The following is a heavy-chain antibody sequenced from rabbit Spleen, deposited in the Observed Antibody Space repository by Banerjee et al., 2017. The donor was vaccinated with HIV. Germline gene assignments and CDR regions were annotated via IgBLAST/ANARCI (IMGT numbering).Heavy chain of an antibody. CDR3: ARDTASSFSSYGMDL. J-gene: IGHJ6*01. D-gene: IGHD8-1*01. CDR2: IDAGSSGST. V-gene: IGHV1S45*01. CDR1: GFSFSSSYV. Sequence: LQESGGDLVKPEGSLTLTCTASGFSFSSSYVMYWVRQAPGKGPEWIACIDAGSSGSTYYATWAKGRFAISKTSSTTVTLQMTRLTAADTATYFCARDTASSFSSYGMDLWGPGTLVTVS.